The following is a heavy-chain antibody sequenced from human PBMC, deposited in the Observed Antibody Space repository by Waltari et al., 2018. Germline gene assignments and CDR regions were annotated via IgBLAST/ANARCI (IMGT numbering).Heavy chain of an antibody. V-gene: IGHV3-9*01. CDR3: AKDIFYTVTTSFDF. D-gene: IGHD4-17*01. Sequence: EVQLVESGGGLVQPGRSLRLSCAASGFTFDDYAMHWVRQAPGKGLEWVSGISWNSGRVDYADSVKGRFTISRDSAKNSLYLQMYSLRAEDTAFYYCAKDIFYTVTTSFDFWGQGTLVTISS. CDR1: GFTFDDYA. CDR2: ISWNSGRV. J-gene: IGHJ4*02.